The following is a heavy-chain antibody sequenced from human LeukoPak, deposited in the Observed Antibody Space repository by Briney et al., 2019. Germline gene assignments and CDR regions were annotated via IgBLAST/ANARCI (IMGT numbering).Heavy chain of an antibody. CDR1: GGTFSTYA. J-gene: IGHJ6*03. CDR2: IIPIFGTA. Sequence: SVKVSCKASGGTFSTYAISWVRQAPGRGLEWMGGIIPIFGTANYAQKFQGRVTITADESTSTAYMELSSLRSEDTAVYYCAREASGYSGYDQQNYYYYYYMDVWGKGTTVTVSS. D-gene: IGHD5-12*01. CDR3: AREASGYSGYDQQNYYYYYYMDV. V-gene: IGHV1-69*01.